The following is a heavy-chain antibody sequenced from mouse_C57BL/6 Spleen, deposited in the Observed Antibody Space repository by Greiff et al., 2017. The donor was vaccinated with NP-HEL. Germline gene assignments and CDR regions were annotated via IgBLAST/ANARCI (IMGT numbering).Heavy chain of an antibody. CDR2: INPSNGGT. D-gene: IGHD1-1*01. J-gene: IGHJ4*01. CDR1: GYTFTSYW. V-gene: IGHV1-53*01. CDR3: ASKGVDYYGSSGYAMDD. Sequence: QVQLQQPGTELVKPGASVKLSCKASGYTFTSYWMHWVKQRPGQGLEWIGNINPSNGGTNYNEKFKSKAQLTVDKSSSTAYMQLSSLTSEDSAVYYCASKGVDYYGSSGYAMDDWGQGTSVTVAS.